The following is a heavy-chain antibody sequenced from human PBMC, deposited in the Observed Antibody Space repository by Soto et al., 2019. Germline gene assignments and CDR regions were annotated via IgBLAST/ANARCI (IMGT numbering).Heavy chain of an antibody. D-gene: IGHD4-17*01. Sequence: EVQLVESGGGLVQPGGSLRLSCAVSGFTFSGYSFNWVRQAPGRGLEWVSFIGSTGSVTHYADSVMGRFTISRDNARNSLYRQMDSLRADDEAVYRCERARPTAGPAYGLDIWGQGTVVTGSS. CDR2: IGSTGSVT. CDR3: ERARPTAGPAYGLDI. CDR1: GFTFSGYS. V-gene: IGHV3-48*04. J-gene: IGHJ3*02.